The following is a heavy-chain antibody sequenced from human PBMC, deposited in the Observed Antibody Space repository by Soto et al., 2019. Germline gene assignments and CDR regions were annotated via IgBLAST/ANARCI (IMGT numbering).Heavy chain of an antibody. CDR1: GGSISSYY. CDR3: ARQYSGYDPYYYYYMDV. V-gene: IGHV4-59*08. CDR2: IYYSGST. D-gene: IGHD5-12*01. Sequence: SETLSLTCTVSGGSISSYYWSWIRQPPGKGLEWIGYIYYSGSTNYNPSLKSRVTISVDTSKNQFSLKLSSVTAADTAVYYCARQYSGYDPYYYYYMDVWGKGTTVTVSS. J-gene: IGHJ6*03.